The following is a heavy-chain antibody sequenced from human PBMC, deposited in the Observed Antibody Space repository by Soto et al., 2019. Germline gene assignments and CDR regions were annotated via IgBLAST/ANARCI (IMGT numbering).Heavy chain of an antibody. CDR2: IYSSGNS. D-gene: IGHD3-9*01. CDR3: ASALTGDYVGFDY. J-gene: IGHJ4*02. Sequence: QVQLQESGPGLVKPSQTLSLTCSVSGASISRDDYYWSWIRQHPGKGLEWIAYIYSSGNSYYNPSLSSRVAISLDTSKNQFSLRLSSVTAEDTGVYYCASALTGDYVGFDYWGQGTPATVSS. V-gene: IGHV4-31*03. CDR1: GASISRDDYY.